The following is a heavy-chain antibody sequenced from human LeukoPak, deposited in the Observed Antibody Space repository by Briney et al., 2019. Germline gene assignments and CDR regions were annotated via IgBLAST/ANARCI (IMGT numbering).Heavy chain of an antibody. CDR2: IYYSGST. Sequence: SETLSLTFTVSGGSISSYYWSWIRQPPGKGLEWIGYIYYSGSTNYNPSLKSRVTISVDTSKNQFSLKLSSVTAADTAVYYCARHSRGIAAAGYFDYWGQGTLVTVSS. V-gene: IGHV4-59*08. CDR1: GGSISSYY. CDR3: ARHSRGIAAAGYFDY. D-gene: IGHD6-13*01. J-gene: IGHJ4*02.